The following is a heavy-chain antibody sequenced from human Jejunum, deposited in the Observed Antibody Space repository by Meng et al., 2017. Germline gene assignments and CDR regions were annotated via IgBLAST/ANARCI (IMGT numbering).Heavy chain of an antibody. V-gene: IGHV4-39*07. CDR2: IYYNGRT. D-gene: IGHD4-11*01. Sequence: QVQLQESGPGLVKPSEILSLTCTVSGVSISLSSFYWVWIRQSPGKGLEYIGNIYYNGRTYYNPSLESRVTISTDTSQKQCSLEVSSVTAADSAVYYCARGNYFSSHDYWGQGTLVTVSS. CDR1: GVSISLSSFY. CDR3: ARGNYFSSHDY. J-gene: IGHJ4*02.